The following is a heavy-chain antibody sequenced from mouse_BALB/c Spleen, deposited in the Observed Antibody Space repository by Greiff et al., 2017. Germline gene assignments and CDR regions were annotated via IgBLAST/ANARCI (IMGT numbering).Heavy chain of an antibody. V-gene: IGHV1-69*01. CDR2: IDTSDSYT. D-gene: IGHD2-1*01. CDR3: ARSGYYGNWSLYYFDY. J-gene: IGHJ2*01. CDR1: GYTFTDYW. Sequence: QVQLQQPGAELVMPGASVKMSCKASGYTFTDYWMHWVKQRPGQGLEWIGAIDTSDSYTSYNQKFKGKATLTVDESSSTAYMHLSSLTSEDSAVYYCARSGYYGNWSLYYFDYWGQGTTLTVSS.